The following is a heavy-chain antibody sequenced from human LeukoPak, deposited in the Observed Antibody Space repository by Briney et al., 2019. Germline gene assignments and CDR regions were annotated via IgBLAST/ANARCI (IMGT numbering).Heavy chain of an antibody. CDR2: IRYDGSNK. CDR3: ARDHRASYYYDSSGYTSDS. CDR1: GFTFSSYG. J-gene: IGHJ4*02. D-gene: IGHD3-22*01. V-gene: IGHV3-30*02. Sequence: GGSLRLSCAASGFTFSSYGMHWVRQAPGKGLEWVAFIRYDGSNKYYADSVKGRFTISRDNAKNSLYLQMNSLRAEDTAVYYCARDHRASYYYDSSGYTSDSWGQGTLVTVSS.